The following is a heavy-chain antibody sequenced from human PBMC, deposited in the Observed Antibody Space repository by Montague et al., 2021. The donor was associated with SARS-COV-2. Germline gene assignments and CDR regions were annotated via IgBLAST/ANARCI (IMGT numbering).Heavy chain of an antibody. D-gene: IGHD3-22*01. CDR1: GGSFSGYY. V-gene: IGHV4-34*01. CDR2: INHSGST. CDR3: ARGRVELTMIVVIMAGASYYMDV. J-gene: IGHJ6*03. Sequence: SETLSLTCAVYGGSFSGYYWSWIRQPPGKGLGWIGEINHSGSTSXNPSLKSRVTISVDTSKNQFFLRLSSVTAADTAVYYCARGRVELTMIVVIMAGASYYMDVWGKGTTVTVSS.